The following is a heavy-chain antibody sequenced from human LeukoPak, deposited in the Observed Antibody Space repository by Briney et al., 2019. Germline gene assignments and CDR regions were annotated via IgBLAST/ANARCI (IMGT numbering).Heavy chain of an antibody. CDR1: GFTLSNYG. CDR2: ISYDGSKK. J-gene: IGHJ4*02. V-gene: IGHV3-30*18. Sequence: GGSLRLSCAASGFTLSNYGMHWVRQAPGKGLEWVALISYDGSKKYFAGSVKGRFTISRDNSKNTLYLQMNSLRAEDTAVYYCAKGFGSGSRLFDYWGQGTLVTVSS. D-gene: IGHD3-10*01. CDR3: AKGFGSGSRLFDY.